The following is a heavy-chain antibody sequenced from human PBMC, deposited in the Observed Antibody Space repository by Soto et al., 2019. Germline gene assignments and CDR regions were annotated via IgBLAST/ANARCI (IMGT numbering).Heavy chain of an antibody. Sequence: SSETLSLTCAVSSGSISSSNWWSWVRQPPGKGLEWIGEIYHSGSTNYNPSLKSRVTISVDKSKNQFSLKLSSVTAEDTAVYYCAKSTQWELPHYFDYWGQGTLVTVSS. D-gene: IGHD1-26*01. CDR2: IYHSGST. CDR3: AKSTQWELPHYFDY. J-gene: IGHJ4*02. V-gene: IGHV4-4*02. CDR1: SGSISSSNW.